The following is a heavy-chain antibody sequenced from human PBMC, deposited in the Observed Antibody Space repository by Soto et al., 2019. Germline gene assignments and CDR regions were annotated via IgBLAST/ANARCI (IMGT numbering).Heavy chain of an antibody. CDR3: AIEVGCAPYYCDGMYF. CDR1: GFTISNAC. CDR2: IKSKTDGGTT. V-gene: IGHV3-15*07. D-gene: IGHD2-21*01. J-gene: IGHJ6*02. Sequence: GGSLRLSCAASGFTISNACINWVRQAPGKGLEWVGRIKSKTDGGTTDFAAPVKGRFAISRDNSKNSLYLQMNSVRTEDHALYFCAIEVGCAPYYCDGMYFRGQGSTVTGSS.